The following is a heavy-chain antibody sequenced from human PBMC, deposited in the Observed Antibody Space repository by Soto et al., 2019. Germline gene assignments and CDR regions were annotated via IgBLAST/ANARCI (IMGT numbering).Heavy chain of an antibody. CDR1: GFTFRNDG. CDR2: ISFDGSHK. CDR3: AKDGAPLYCSRSSCHTAGAY. D-gene: IGHD2-15*01. Sequence: QVLLVESGGGVVQPGRSLRLSCAGSGFTFRNDGLHWVRQAPGKGLDWVSFISFDGSHKYYADSVKGRFTISRDNSNNMLYLQMDSLTTEDTAVYYCAKDGAPLYCSRSSCHTAGAYWGQGTLVT. V-gene: IGHV3-30*18. J-gene: IGHJ4*02.